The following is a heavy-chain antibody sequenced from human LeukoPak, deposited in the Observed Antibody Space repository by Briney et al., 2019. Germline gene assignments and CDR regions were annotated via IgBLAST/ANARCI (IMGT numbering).Heavy chain of an antibody. Sequence: PGGALRLSCAASGFTFSSYSMNWVRQDPGKGLEWVSYISSSSSTIYYADSVKGRFTISRDNAKNSLYLQLNSLRVEDTAVYYCARHGVVAFGAFDIWGQGTMVTVSS. CDR3: ARHGVVAFGAFDI. CDR1: GFTFSSYS. CDR2: ISSSSSTI. V-gene: IGHV3-48*01. D-gene: IGHD2-21*01. J-gene: IGHJ3*02.